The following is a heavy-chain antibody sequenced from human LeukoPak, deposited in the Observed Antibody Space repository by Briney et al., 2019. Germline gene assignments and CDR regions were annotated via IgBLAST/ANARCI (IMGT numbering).Heavy chain of an antibody. CDR2: ISGSGGST. CDR1: GFTFSSYA. CDR3: ANGGFWANFDY. V-gene: IGHV3-23*01. D-gene: IGHD3-3*01. J-gene: IGHJ4*02. Sequence: GGSLTLSCAASGFTFSSYAMSRVRQHPGKGLEWVSAISGSGGSTYYADFVEGRFTISRDNSKNTLYLQMNSLRAEDTAVYYCANGGFWANFDYWGQGALVTVSS.